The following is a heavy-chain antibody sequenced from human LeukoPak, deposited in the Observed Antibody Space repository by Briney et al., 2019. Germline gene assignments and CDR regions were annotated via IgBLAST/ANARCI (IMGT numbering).Heavy chain of an antibody. Sequence: SETLSLTCTVSGYSISSGYYWGWIRQPPGKGLEWIGSIYHSGVAYSNASLNSRITMSVSTSRNEFSLNVTSVTAADTAVYYCARVNYVGLTGYCPYDFWGQGILVTVSS. J-gene: IGHJ4*01. D-gene: IGHD3-9*01. V-gene: IGHV4-38-2*02. CDR3: ARVNYVGLTGYCPYDF. CDR1: GYSISSGYY. CDR2: IYHSGVA.